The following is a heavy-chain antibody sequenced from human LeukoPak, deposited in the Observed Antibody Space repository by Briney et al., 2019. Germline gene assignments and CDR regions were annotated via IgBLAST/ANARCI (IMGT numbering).Heavy chain of an antibody. CDR3: AKDSALTVTESFDY. CDR1: GFTFDDYA. CDR2: ISWNSGSI. V-gene: IGHV3-9*01. J-gene: IGHJ4*02. D-gene: IGHD4-17*01. Sequence: GGSVRLSCAASGFTFDDYAMHWVRQAPGMGLEWVSGISWNSGSIGYADSVKGRFTISRDNAKNSLYLQMNSLRAEDTALYYCAKDSALTVTESFDYWGQGTLVTVSS.